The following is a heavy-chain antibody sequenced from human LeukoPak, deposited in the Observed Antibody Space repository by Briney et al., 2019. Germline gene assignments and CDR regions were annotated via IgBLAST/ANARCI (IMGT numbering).Heavy chain of an antibody. CDR3: ARAGRSSSREDAGYSYGYEYYYYMDV. CDR2: MNPNSGGT. V-gene: IGHV1-8*02. D-gene: IGHD5-18*01. CDR1: GYTFTSYD. Sequence: ASVKVSCKASGYTFTSYDINWVRQATGQGLEWMGWMNPNSGGTNYAQKFQGRVTMTTDTSTSTAYMELRSLRSDDTAVYYCARAGRSSSREDAGYSYGYEYYYYMDVWGKGTTVTISS. J-gene: IGHJ6*03.